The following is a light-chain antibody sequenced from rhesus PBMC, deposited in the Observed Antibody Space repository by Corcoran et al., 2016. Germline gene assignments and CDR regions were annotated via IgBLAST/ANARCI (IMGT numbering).Light chain of an antibody. Sequence: DIQMTQSPSSLSASVGDRVTIPCRASENVNNYLNWYQQKPGKAPKLLIYKASTLQSGVPSRFSGRGSGTDYTFTISSLQPEDVATYYCQHGYGTPYSFGQGTKVEIK. CDR3: QHGYGTPYS. CDR1: ENVNNY. V-gene: IGKV1-74*01. J-gene: IGKJ2*01. CDR2: KAS.